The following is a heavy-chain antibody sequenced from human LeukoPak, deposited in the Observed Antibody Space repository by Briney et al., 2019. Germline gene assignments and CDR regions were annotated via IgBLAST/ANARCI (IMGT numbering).Heavy chain of an antibody. CDR3: ARHRNAYSDY. V-gene: IGHV4-39*01. Sequence: SDTLSLPCTVSGGSMDTNSYHWGWIRQPPGRGLEWIGNIYYNGSAYYSPSLQSRVIISVDTSKNQFSLRLSSVTAADTAAYYCARHRNAYSDYWGQGILVTVSS. J-gene: IGHJ4*02. D-gene: IGHD1-14*01. CDR1: GGSMDTNSYH. CDR2: IYYNGSA.